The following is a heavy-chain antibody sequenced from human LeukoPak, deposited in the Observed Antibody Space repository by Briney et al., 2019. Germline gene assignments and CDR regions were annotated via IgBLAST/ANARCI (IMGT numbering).Heavy chain of an antibody. CDR3: ARVPSPAVTGLMDI. CDR2: TYYRSKWYN. J-gene: IGHJ6*02. D-gene: IGHD6-19*01. CDR1: GDSVSSNSAT. Sequence: SQTLSLTCAISGDSVSSNSATWNWIRQSPSRGLEWLGRTYYRSKWYNDYAVSVKSRITVNPDSSRNQFSLQLNSVTPEDTAVYYCARVPSPAVTGLMDIWGQGATVTVSS. V-gene: IGHV6-1*01.